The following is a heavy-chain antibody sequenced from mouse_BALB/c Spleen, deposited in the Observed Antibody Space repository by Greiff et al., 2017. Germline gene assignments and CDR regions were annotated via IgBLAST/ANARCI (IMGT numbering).Heavy chain of an antibody. CDR1: GYTFTSYW. CDR2: INPSTGYT. Sequence: QVQLQQSGAELAKPGASVKMSCKASGYTFTSYWMHWVKQRPGQGLEWIGYINPSTGYTEYNQKFKDKATLTADKSSSTAYMQLSSLTSEDSAVYYCARGGFRRGFDYWGQGTTLTVSS. J-gene: IGHJ2*01. CDR3: ARGGFRRGFDY. V-gene: IGHV1-7*01.